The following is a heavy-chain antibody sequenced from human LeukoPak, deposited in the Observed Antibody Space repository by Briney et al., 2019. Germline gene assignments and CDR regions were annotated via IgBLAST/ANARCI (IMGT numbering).Heavy chain of an antibody. D-gene: IGHD7-27*01. CDR2: IGNNGGGI. CDR3: AIDPNWGTHS. CDR1: GFTFSSSA. Sequence: GGSLRLSCAASGFTFSSSAMSWVRHPPGKRLEWVSIIGNNGGGIHYADSVKGRFTISRDNFKNALYLQMNSLRVEDTAVYYCAIDPNWGTHSWGQGVLVTVSS. V-gene: IGHV3-23*01. J-gene: IGHJ4*02.